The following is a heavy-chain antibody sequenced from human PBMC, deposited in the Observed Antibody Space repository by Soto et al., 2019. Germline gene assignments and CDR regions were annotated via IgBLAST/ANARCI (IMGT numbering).Heavy chain of an antibody. CDR2: MNPNSGNT. CDR1: GYTFTSYD. Sequence: ASVKVSCKTSGYTFTSYDINWVRQATGQGLEWMGWMNPNSGNTGYAQKFQGRVTMTRNTSISTAYMEMSSLRSEDTAVYYFARGQSSYNWFDPWVQGTLVTVSS. D-gene: IGHD2-2*01. V-gene: IGHV1-8*02. J-gene: IGHJ5*02. CDR3: ARGQSSYNWFDP.